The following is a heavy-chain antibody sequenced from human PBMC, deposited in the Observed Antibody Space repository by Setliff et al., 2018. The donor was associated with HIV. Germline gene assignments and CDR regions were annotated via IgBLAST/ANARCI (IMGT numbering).Heavy chain of an antibody. D-gene: IGHD1-1*01. CDR1: GGSFSGYH. J-gene: IGHJ4*02. CDR2: INLNGNT. V-gene: IGHV4-34*01. CDR3: ATIGGGTGNWIIDY. Sequence: SETLSLTCAVYGGSFSGYHWSWIRHSPGKGLEWIGEINLNGNTNYNPSLKSRVTISLDTSKNQFSLKLNSETAADTAVYYCATIGGGTGNWIIDYWGQGTPVTVSS.